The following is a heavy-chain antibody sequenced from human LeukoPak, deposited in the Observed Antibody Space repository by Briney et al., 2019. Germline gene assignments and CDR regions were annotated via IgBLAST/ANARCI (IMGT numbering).Heavy chain of an antibody. CDR3: ARHSDSGSYSNWFDP. CDR2: IYPGDSDT. J-gene: IGHJ5*02. Sequence: GESLKIPCKGSGYSFTSYWIRWGRQMPGKGVEWMVVIYPGDSDTRYSPSVQGQVTISADKSISTAYLQWSSLKASDTAMYYCARHSDSGSYSNWFDPWGQGTLVTVSS. V-gene: IGHV5-51*01. CDR1: GYSFTSYW. D-gene: IGHD1-26*01.